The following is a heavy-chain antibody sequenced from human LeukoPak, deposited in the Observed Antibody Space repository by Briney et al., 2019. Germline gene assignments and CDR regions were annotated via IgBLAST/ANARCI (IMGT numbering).Heavy chain of an antibody. CDR3: VLRYFDWFDP. D-gene: IGHD3-9*01. V-gene: IGHV4-34*01. CDR2: INHSGST. CDR1: GGSFSGYY. Sequence: SETLSLTCAVCGGSFSGYYWSWIRQPPGKGLEWIGEINHSGSTNYNPSLKSRVTISVDTSKNQFSLKLSSVTAADTAVYYAVLRYFDWFDPWGQGTLVTVSS. J-gene: IGHJ5*02.